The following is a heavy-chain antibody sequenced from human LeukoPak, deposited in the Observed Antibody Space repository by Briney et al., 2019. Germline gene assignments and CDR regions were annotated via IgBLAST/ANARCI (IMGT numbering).Heavy chain of an antibody. CDR2: INLNSGGT. CDR1: GYTFTSYY. CDR3: ARESGLYGSGSRY. D-gene: IGHD3-10*01. V-gene: IGHV1-2*02. Sequence: GASVKVSCKTSGYTFTSYYMHWVRQAPGQGLEWMGWINLNSGGTNYAQKFQGRVTMTRDTSISTAYMELSRLRSDDTAVYYCARESGLYGSGSRYWGQGTLVTVSS. J-gene: IGHJ4*02.